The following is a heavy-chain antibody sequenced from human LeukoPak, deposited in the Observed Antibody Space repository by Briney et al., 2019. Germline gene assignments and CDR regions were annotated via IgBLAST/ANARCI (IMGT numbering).Heavy chain of an antibody. Sequence: SETLPLTCTVSGGSISSYYWSWIRQPPGKGLEWIGYIYYSGSTNYNPSLRSRVTISVDTSKNQFSLKLSSVTAADTAVYYCARIGYCSGGSCRRNYYYYMDVWGKGTTVTVSS. D-gene: IGHD2-15*01. CDR2: IYYSGST. V-gene: IGHV4-59*08. CDR3: ARIGYCSGGSCRRNYYYYMDV. CDR1: GGSISSYY. J-gene: IGHJ6*03.